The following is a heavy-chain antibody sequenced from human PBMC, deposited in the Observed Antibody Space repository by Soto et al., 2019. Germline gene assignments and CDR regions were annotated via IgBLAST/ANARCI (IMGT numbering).Heavy chain of an antibody. Sequence: TLSLTCSVSGGSVSSGNYYWNWIRQPPGKGLEWIGSIYFSGSTNYHPSLKSRVTISLDTSRNQFSLQLSSVTAADTAVYYCARMSVTMRNWFDPWGQGTLVTVSS. CDR2: IYFSGST. D-gene: IGHD3-22*01. CDR3: ARMSVTMRNWFDP. J-gene: IGHJ5*02. CDR1: GGSVSSGNYY. V-gene: IGHV4-61*01.